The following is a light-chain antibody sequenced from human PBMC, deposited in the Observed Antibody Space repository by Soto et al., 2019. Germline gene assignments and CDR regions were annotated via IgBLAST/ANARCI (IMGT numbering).Light chain of an antibody. CDR3: QQYDNLPPFT. CDR1: QDISNY. CDR2: DSS. J-gene: IGKJ3*01. V-gene: IGKV1-33*01. Sequence: DIQMTQSPSSLSASVGDRVTITCQASQDISNYLNWYQQKPGKAPKLLIYDSSNLETGFPSRFSGSGSGTDFTITISSLQPEDISTYYCQQYDNLPPFTFGPGTKVDIK.